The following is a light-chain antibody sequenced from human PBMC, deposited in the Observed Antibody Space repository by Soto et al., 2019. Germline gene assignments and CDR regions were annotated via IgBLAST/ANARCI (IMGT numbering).Light chain of an antibody. J-gene: IGKJ1*01. Sequence: IQMTQSPSTLSVSVVDRVTMTGRASQTISSWLAWYQQKQGKAPKLLIYKASTLKSGVPSRLSGSGYGTELTLTISSMQPDDFATYYCQHYNSYSEAFGQGTKVDIK. CDR1: QTISSW. V-gene: IGKV1-5*03. CDR3: QHYNSYSEA. CDR2: KAS.